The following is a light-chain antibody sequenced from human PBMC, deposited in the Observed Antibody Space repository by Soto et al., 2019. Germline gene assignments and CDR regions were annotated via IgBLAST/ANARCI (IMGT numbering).Light chain of an antibody. Sequence: EIVLTQSPGTLSLSPGERATLSCRASQSVSYYLAWYQQKPGQAPRLLIYDASSRATGVPDRFSGSGSGTDFTLTISRLEPEDFAVYYCQQRSNWQGTFGQGTKVDIK. J-gene: IGKJ1*01. V-gene: IGKV3D-20*02. CDR1: QSVSYY. CDR2: DAS. CDR3: QQRSNWQGT.